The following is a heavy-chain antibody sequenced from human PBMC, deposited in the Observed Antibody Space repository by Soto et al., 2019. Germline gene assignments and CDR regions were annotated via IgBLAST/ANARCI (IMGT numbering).Heavy chain of an antibody. J-gene: IGHJ6*02. CDR3: ARERFANGHYYYGMDV. D-gene: IGHD3-10*01. Sequence: GGSLRLSCAASGFTFSSYDMHWVRQATGKGLEWVSAIGTAGDTYYPGSVKGRFTISRENAKNSLYLQMNSLRAEDTAVYYCARERFANGHYYYGMDVWGQGTTVTVSS. CDR1: GFTFSSYD. V-gene: IGHV3-13*01. CDR2: IGTAGDT.